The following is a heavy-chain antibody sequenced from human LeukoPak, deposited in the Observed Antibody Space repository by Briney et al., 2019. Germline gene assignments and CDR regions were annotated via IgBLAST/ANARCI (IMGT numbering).Heavy chain of an antibody. Sequence: SETLSLTCTVSGGSISSYYWSWIRQPPGKGLEWIGYIYYSGSTNYNPSLKSRVTISVDTSKNQFSLKLSSVTAADTAVYYCARQGDSSSWYRENWFDPWGQGTLVTVSP. V-gene: IGHV4-59*08. J-gene: IGHJ5*02. CDR3: ARQGDSSSWYRENWFDP. CDR1: GGSISSYY. D-gene: IGHD6-13*01. CDR2: IYYSGST.